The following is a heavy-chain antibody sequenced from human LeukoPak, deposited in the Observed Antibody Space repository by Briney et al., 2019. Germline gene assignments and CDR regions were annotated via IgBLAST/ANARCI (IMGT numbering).Heavy chain of an antibody. J-gene: IGHJ4*02. Sequence: GESLKISCKGSEYSFSSYWIGWVRQMPGKGLEWMGIIYPGDSDTRYGPSFQGQVTISADKTISTAYLQWSSLEASDTAIYYCARKKTSAGPDFDYWGQGTLVTVSS. D-gene: IGHD6-13*01. CDR2: IYPGDSDT. CDR3: ARKKTSAGPDFDY. V-gene: IGHV5-51*01. CDR1: EYSFSSYW.